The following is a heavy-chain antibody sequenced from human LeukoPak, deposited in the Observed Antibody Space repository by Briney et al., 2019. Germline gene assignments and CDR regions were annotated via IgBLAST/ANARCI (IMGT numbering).Heavy chain of an antibody. CDR3: PARSMEWPTWSAP. D-gene: IGHD3-3*01. CDR1: GGSISSYY. V-gene: IGHV4-59*01. CDR2: IYYSGST. Sequence: SETLSLTCTVSGGSISSYYWSWIRQPPGKGLEWIGYIYYSGSTNYNPSLKSRGTISVDTSKNQFSLKLSSVTAADRAVYSCPARSMEWPTWSAPWGQGTLVTVSS. J-gene: IGHJ5*02.